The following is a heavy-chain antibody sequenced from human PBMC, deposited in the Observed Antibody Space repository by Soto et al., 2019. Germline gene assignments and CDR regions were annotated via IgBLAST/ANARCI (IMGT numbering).Heavy chain of an antibody. CDR1: GFTFSSYA. Sequence: QVQLVESGGGVVQPGRSLRLSCAASGFTFSSYAMHWVRQALGKGLEWVAVLSYDGSNKYYADSVKGRFTISRDNSKNTMYLQMNSLRAEDTAVYYCARAGRYYGSGSYSIRNYGMDVWGQGTTVTVCS. CDR3: ARAGRYYGSGSYSIRNYGMDV. J-gene: IGHJ6*02. CDR2: LSYDGSNK. V-gene: IGHV3-30-3*01. D-gene: IGHD3-10*01.